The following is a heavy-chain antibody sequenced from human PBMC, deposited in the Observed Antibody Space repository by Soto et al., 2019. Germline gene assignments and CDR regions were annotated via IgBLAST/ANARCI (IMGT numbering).Heavy chain of an antibody. Sequence: PSETLSLTCTVSGGSISSSGYYWGWIRQPPGKGLEWIGSISYSGSTYYNPSLNSRVTISVDRSKHQVSLKLSSVTAADTAVYYCARASTTVTPLDYWGQGTLVTVSS. CDR2: ISYSGST. V-gene: IGHV4-39*07. CDR3: ARASTTVTPLDY. J-gene: IGHJ4*02. D-gene: IGHD4-17*01. CDR1: GGSISSSGYY.